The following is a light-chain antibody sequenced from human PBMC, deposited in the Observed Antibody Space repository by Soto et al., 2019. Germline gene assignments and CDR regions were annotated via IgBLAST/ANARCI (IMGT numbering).Light chain of an antibody. Sequence: DIQLTHSPSFLSASVGDRVTITCRASQGISSHLAWYQQKPGKAPKLLIYAASTLQSGVPPRFGGSGSGTDFTLTISSLQPEVFATYYCQQLIAYPITFGQGTRLEI. J-gene: IGKJ5*01. V-gene: IGKV1-9*01. CDR1: QGISSH. CDR2: AAS. CDR3: QQLIAYPIT.